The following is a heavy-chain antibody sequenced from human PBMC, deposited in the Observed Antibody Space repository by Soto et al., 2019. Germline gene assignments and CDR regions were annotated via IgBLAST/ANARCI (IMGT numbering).Heavy chain of an antibody. J-gene: IGHJ5*02. D-gene: IGHD6-6*01. CDR1: GGTFSSYT. V-gene: IGHV1-69*02. CDR3: ARRPLYSSSSTNWFDP. CDR2: IIPILGIA. Sequence: SVKVSCKASGGTFSSYTISWVRQAPGQGLEWMGRIIPILGIANYAQKFQGRVTITADKSTSTAYMELSSLRSEDTAVYYCARRPLYSSSSTNWFDPWGQGTLVTVSS.